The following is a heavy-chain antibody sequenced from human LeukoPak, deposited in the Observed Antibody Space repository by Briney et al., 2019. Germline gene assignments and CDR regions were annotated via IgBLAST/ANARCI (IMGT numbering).Heavy chain of an antibody. D-gene: IGHD2-21*01. CDR3: TRGGDSYLGSSDY. CDR1: GYPISSGYY. V-gene: IGHV4-38-2*02. CDR2: IYHSGST. Sequence: SETLSLTCSVSGYPISSGYYWGWIRPPPGKGLEWIGSIYHSGSTYHNPSLKSRVTISVDTSKNQLSLKLSSVTAADSAVYYCTRGGDSYLGSSDYWGQGTLVTASS. J-gene: IGHJ4*02.